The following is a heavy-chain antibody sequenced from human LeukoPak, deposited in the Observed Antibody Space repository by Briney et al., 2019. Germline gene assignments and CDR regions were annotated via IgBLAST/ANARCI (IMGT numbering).Heavy chain of an antibody. CDR2: IYTSGTT. V-gene: IGHV4-4*07. J-gene: IGHJ4*02. Sequence: SETLSLTCTVSGGSMRTYYWSWIRQPAGKGLEWIGRIYTSGTTNYNPSLKSRVTMSVDTSKNQFSLKLSSVTAADTAVYCCARAECGSDCYYFDYWGQGTLVTVSS. CDR3: ARAECGSDCYYFDY. CDR1: GGSMRTYY. D-gene: IGHD2-21*01.